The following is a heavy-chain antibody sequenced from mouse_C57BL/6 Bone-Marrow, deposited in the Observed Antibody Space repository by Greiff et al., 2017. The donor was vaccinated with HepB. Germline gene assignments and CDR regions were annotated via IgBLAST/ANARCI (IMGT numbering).Heavy chain of an antibody. D-gene: IGHD1-1*01. CDR3: ARGILRRWFAY. J-gene: IGHJ3*01. V-gene: IGHV1-82*01. CDR2: IYPGDGDT. CDR1: GYAFSSSW. Sequence: VQLQESGPELVKPGASVKISCKASGYAFSSSWMNWVKQRPGKGLEWIGRIYPGDGDTNYNGKFKGKATLTADKSSSTAYMQLSSLTSEDSAVYFCARGILRRWFAYWGQGTLVTVSA.